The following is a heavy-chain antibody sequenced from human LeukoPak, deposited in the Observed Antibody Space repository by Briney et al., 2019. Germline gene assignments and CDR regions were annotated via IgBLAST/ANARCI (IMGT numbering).Heavy chain of an antibody. D-gene: IGHD4-17*01. CDR3: ARELTTVTPNWLDP. V-gene: IGHV4-39*07. Sequence: SETLSLTCTVSSGSISNSNYYWGWIRQPPGKGLEWIGSIYYSGSTYYNPSLKSRVTISVDTSKNQFSLKLSSVTAADTAVYYCARELTTVTPNWLDPWGQGTLVTVSS. J-gene: IGHJ5*02. CDR2: IYYSGST. CDR1: SGSISNSNYY.